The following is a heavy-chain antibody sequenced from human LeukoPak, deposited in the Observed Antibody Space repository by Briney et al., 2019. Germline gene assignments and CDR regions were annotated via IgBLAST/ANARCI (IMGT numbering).Heavy chain of an antibody. D-gene: IGHD6-19*01. CDR2: ISSSSSYL. CDR1: GFTFGSYS. V-gene: IGHV3-21*01. Sequence: GGSLRLSCAASGFTFGSYSMNWVRQAPGKGLEWVSSISSSSSYLYYADSVKGRFTISRDNAKNSLYLQMNSLRAEDTAVYYCARGSEQWLVSPVDYWGQGTLVTVSS. CDR3: ARGSEQWLVSPVDY. J-gene: IGHJ4*02.